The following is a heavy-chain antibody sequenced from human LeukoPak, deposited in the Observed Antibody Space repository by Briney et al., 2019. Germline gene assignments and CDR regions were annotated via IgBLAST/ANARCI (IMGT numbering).Heavy chain of an antibody. CDR2: IYWYDDK. CDR1: GFSLSTSGEG. V-gene: IGHV2-5*01. Sequence: SGPTLVKPTQTLTLTCTFSGFSLSTSGEGVGWIRQPPGKALEWLTLIYWYDDKRYSPSLKSRLTITKDTSKNQVVLTMTNMDPVDAATYYCVLRYSSSWSFDSWGQGTLVTVSS. J-gene: IGHJ4*02. D-gene: IGHD6-13*01. CDR3: VLRYSSSWSFDS.